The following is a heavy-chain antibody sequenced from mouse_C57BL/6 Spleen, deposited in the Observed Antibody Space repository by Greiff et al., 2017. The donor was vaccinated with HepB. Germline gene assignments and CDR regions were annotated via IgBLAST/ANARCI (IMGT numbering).Heavy chain of an antibody. J-gene: IGHJ4*01. CDR1: GYAFSSSW. Sequence: VQLQQSGPELVKPGASVKISCKASGYAFSSSWMNWVKQRPGKGLEWIGRIYPGDGDTNYNGKFKGKATLTADKSSSTAYMQLSSLTSEDSAVYFCAVVALYYYAMDYWGQGTSVTVSS. CDR3: AVVALYYYAMDY. V-gene: IGHV1-82*01. CDR2: IYPGDGDT. D-gene: IGHD1-1*01.